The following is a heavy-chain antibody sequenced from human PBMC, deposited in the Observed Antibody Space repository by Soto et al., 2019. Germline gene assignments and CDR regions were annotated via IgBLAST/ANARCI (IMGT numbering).Heavy chain of an antibody. CDR2: IIPILGIA. CDR1: GGTFSSYT. J-gene: IGHJ6*04. CDR3: ARDRGYGDYERAMDG. D-gene: IGHD4-17*01. V-gene: IGHV1-69*04. Sequence: GASVKVSCKASGGTFSSYTISWVRQAPGQGLEWMGRIIPILGIANYAQKFQGRVTITADKSTSTAYMELSSLRSEDTAVYYCARDRGYGDYERAMDGWGKGTTVTVSS.